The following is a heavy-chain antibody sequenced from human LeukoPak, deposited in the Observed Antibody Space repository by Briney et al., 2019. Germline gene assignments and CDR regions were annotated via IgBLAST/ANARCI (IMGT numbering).Heavy chain of an antibody. CDR2: IYYSGST. CDR3: ARDPGSIVGATRGWFDP. J-gene: IGHJ5*02. V-gene: IGHV4-59*01. D-gene: IGHD1-26*01. Sequence: SETLSLTCTVSGGSISSYYWSWIRQPPGKGLEWIGYIYYSGSTNYNPSPKSRVTISVDTSKNQFSLKLSSVTAADTAVYYCARDPGSIVGATRGWFDPWGQGTLVTVSS. CDR1: GGSISSYY.